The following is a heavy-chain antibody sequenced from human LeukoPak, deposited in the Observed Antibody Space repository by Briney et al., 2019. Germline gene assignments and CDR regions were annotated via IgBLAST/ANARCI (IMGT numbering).Heavy chain of an antibody. CDR1: GFTFSNYG. J-gene: IGHJ1*01. CDR2: IWYDGSNK. CDR3: ATTASRGPQSAEYFQY. V-gene: IGHV3-33*01. Sequence: GGSLRLSCAASGFTFSNYGMHWVRQAPGKGLEWVAVIWYDGSNKYCSDSVKGRFTISRDNSKNTLYLQMNSLRAEDTAVYYCATTASRGPQSAEYFQYWGQGTLVTVSS.